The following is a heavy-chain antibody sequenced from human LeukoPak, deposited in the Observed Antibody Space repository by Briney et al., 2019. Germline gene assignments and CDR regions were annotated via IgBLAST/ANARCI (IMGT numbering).Heavy chain of an antibody. J-gene: IGHJ4*02. Sequence: GGSLSPSSAASGFTFSSYWMSWVGQAPGQGLGGGANIKEDRSEKYYEDSVKGRFTISIDNAKNSLYLQMNRLKAEDTAVYYCVRVRTRSTYFASGGKEPLVTVS. CDR1: GFTFSSYW. D-gene: IGHD1-1*01. CDR2: IKEDRSEK. V-gene: IGHV3-7*01. CDR3: VRVRTRSTYFAS.